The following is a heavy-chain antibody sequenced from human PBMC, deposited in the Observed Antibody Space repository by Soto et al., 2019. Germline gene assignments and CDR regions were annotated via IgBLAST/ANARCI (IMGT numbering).Heavy chain of an antibody. CDR1: GYSFTSYW. CDR2: IDPSDSYT. V-gene: IGHV5-10-1*01. CDR3: AISRTVKAYFDX. Sequence: PVEALKISWEGSGYSFTSYWISWVRQMPGKGVELMGRIDPSDSYTNYSPSFQGHVNISADKSISTAYLQWSSLKASDTAMYYCAISRTVKAYFDXLGQGALVTVSX. D-gene: IGHD4-17*01. J-gene: IGHJ4*02.